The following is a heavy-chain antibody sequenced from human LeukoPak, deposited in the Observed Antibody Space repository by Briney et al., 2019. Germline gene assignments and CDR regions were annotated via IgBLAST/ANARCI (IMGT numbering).Heavy chain of an antibody. V-gene: IGHV3-30-3*01. Sequence: GRSLRLSCAASGFTFSIYVMHWVRQAPGRGVEWVAVISYDGSNKYYAYSVKGRFTISRDNSKNTLYLQMNRLRAEDPAVYFCSRDSVGVRCFGYFQHWGQGTLVTVSS. CDR2: ISYDGSNK. CDR3: SRDSVGVRCFGYFQH. CDR1: GFTFSIYV. J-gene: IGHJ1*01. D-gene: IGHD3-9*01.